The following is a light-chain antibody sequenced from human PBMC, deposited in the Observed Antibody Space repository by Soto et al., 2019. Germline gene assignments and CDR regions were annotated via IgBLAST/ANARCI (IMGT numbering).Light chain of an antibody. CDR1: SSNIGVKS. CDR3: GTWDGSLSAVV. Sequence: QSVLTQPPSVSAAPGQKVTISCSGSSSNIGVKSVSWYQQLPRTAPKLLIYDNSERPSGIPDRFSASKSGTSATLGITGLQTGDEADYYCGTWDGSLSAVVFGGGTKLTVL. V-gene: IGLV1-51*01. J-gene: IGLJ2*01. CDR2: DNS.